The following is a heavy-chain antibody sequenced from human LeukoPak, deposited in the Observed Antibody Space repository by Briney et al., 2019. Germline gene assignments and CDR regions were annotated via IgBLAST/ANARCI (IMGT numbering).Heavy chain of an antibody. V-gene: IGHV3-15*01. D-gene: IGHD6-19*01. CDR1: GFTFSNAW. CDR2: IKSKTDGGTT. Sequence: GGSLRLSCAASGFTFSNAWMSWVRQAPGKGLEWVGRIKSKTDGGTTDYAAPVKGRFTISRDDSKNTLYLQMNSLKTEDTAVYYCARVIVLDPVAGPFDYWGQGTLVTVSS. CDR3: ARVIVLDPVAGPFDY. J-gene: IGHJ4*02.